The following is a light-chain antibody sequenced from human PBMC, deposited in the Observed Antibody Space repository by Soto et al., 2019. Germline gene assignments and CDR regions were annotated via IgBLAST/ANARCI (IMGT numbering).Light chain of an antibody. CDR3: CSYAGSNTYV. Sequence: QSALTQPASVSGSPGQSITISCTGTSSNVGSYDLVSWYQQHPGEAPKLMIYEGTKRPSGVSNRFSGSKSANTASLTISGLQPEDAADYYCCSYAGSNTYVFGSGTKLTVL. J-gene: IGLJ1*01. V-gene: IGLV2-23*01. CDR1: SSNVGSYDL. CDR2: EGT.